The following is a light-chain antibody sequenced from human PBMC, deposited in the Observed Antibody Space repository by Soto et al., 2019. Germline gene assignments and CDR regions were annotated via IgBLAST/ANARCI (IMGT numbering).Light chain of an antibody. V-gene: IGKV3-11*01. CDR3: RQRSDWPPT. J-gene: IGKJ4*01. Sequence: EIVLTQSPATLSLSPGERATLSCRGSLSVSSYLAWYQQKPGQAPRLLIYDASNRATGIPARFSGGGTGTDFTLTISTLEPEDFAVYYCRQRSDWPPTFGVGTKVEIK. CDR1: LSVSSY. CDR2: DAS.